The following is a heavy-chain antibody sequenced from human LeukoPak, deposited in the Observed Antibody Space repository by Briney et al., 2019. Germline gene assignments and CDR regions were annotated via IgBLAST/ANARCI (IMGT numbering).Heavy chain of an antibody. CDR1: GFTFSSYA. Sequence: GGSLRLSCAASGFTFSSYAMSWARQAPGKGLEWVSAISGSGGSTYYADSVKGRFTISRDNSKNTLYLQMNSLRAEDTAVYYCAKRYCSGGSCYMGFDYWGQGTLVTVSS. CDR2: ISGSGGST. V-gene: IGHV3-23*01. J-gene: IGHJ4*02. D-gene: IGHD2-15*01. CDR3: AKRYCSGGSCYMGFDY.